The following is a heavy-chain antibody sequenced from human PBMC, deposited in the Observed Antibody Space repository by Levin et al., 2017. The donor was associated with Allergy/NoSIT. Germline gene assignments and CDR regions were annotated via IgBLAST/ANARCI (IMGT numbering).Heavy chain of an antibody. J-gene: IGHJ6*02. Sequence: GESLKISCAASGFTFSSYSMNWVRQAPGKGLEWVSSISSSSSYIYYADSVKVRFTISRDNAKNSLYLQMNSLRAEDTAVYYCARDQTIAAAGSYYYGMDVWGQGTTVTVSS. CDR3: ARDQTIAAAGSYYYGMDV. V-gene: IGHV3-21*01. CDR2: ISSSSSYI. CDR1: GFTFSSYS. D-gene: IGHD6-13*01.